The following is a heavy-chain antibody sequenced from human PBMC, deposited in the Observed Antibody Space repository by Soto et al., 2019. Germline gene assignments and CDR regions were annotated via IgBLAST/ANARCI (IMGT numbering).Heavy chain of an antibody. CDR3: ARWEGVVVPAANYYYYGMDV. V-gene: IGHV3-21*01. CDR1: GFTFSSYS. Sequence: GGSLRLSCAASGFTFSSYSMNWVRHAPGKGLEWVSSISSSSSYIYYADSVKGRFTISRDNAKNSLYLQMNSLRAEDTAVYYCARWEGVVVPAANYYYYGMDVWGQGTTVTVSS. D-gene: IGHD2-2*01. CDR2: ISSSSSYI. J-gene: IGHJ6*02.